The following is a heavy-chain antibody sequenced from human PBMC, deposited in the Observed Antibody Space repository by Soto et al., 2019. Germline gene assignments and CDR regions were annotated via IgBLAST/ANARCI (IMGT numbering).Heavy chain of an antibody. CDR2: TYYRSKWYN. J-gene: IGHJ4*02. CDR1: GDSVSSNSAA. D-gene: IGHD3-16*01. CDR3: SSFSNHPDRRLFYF. Sequence: SQTLSLTCAISGDSVSSNSAAWNWIRQSPSRGLEWLGRTYYRSKWYNDYAVSVKSRITINPDTSKNQFSLQLNSVTPEDTAVYYFSSFSNHPDRRLFYFCSRGTLDTVSA. V-gene: IGHV6-1*01.